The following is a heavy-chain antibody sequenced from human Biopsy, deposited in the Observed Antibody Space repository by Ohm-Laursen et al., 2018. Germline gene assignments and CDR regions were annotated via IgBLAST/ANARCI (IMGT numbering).Heavy chain of an antibody. J-gene: IGHJ4*02. V-gene: IGHV4-59*07. Sequence: SDTLSLTCTVSGGSITDDYWSWIRQSPGKGLEWIGFIYYTGHTNYNPSLKSRATISVDTSKNQFSLKVTSVTAADTAVYYCARLTGDPSYWGQGILVTVSS. CDR2: IYYTGHT. D-gene: IGHD7-27*01. CDR1: GGSITDDY. CDR3: ARLTGDPSY.